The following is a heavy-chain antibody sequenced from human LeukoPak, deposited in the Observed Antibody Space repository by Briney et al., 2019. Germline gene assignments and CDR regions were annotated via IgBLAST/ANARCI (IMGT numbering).Heavy chain of an antibody. D-gene: IGHD6-19*01. J-gene: IGHJ3*02. V-gene: IGHV3-49*04. Sequence: GGSLRLSCAASGFAVSSNYMSWVRQAPGKGLEWVGFIRSKAYGGTTEYAASVKGRFTISRDDSKSIAYLQMNSLKTEDTAVYYCTRDEQWLDDAFDIWGQGTMVTVSS. CDR1: GFAVSSNY. CDR3: TRDEQWLDDAFDI. CDR2: IRSKAYGGTT.